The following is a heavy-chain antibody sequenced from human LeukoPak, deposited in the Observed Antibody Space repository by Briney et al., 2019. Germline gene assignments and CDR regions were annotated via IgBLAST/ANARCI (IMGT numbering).Heavy chain of an antibody. CDR3: AREGADFWCGYYFDY. V-gene: IGHV1-69*05. Sequence: SVKVSCKASGGTFSSYAISWVREAPGQGLEWMGGIIPIFGTANYAQKFQGGVTITTDESTSTAYVELSSVRSDATAVYYCAREGADFWCGYYFDYWGQGTLVTVSS. CDR1: GGTFSSYA. J-gene: IGHJ4*02. D-gene: IGHD3-3*01. CDR2: IIPIFGTA.